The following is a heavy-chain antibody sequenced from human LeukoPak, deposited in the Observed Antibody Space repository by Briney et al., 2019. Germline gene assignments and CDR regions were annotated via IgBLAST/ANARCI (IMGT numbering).Heavy chain of an antibody. D-gene: IGHD6-19*01. V-gene: IGHV1-69*06. Sequence: SVKVSCKASGGTFSSYAISWVRQAPGQGLEWMGGIIPIFGTANYAQKFQGRVTMTEDTSTDTAYMELSSLRSEDTAVYYCATGRAEWLQIDYWGQGTLVTVSS. CDR2: IIPIFGTA. CDR1: GGTFSSYA. CDR3: ATGRAEWLQIDY. J-gene: IGHJ4*02.